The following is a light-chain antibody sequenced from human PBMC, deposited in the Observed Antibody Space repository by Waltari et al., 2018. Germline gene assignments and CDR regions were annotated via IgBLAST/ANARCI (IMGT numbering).Light chain of an antibody. J-gene: IGLJ1*01. CDR1: SSNIGSNT. CDR2: SNN. CDR3: AAWDDSLNGYV. Sequence: QSVLTQPPSASGTPGQRVTISCSGSSSNIGSNTVNWYQQLPGTAPKLLNYSNNKRPSGGPDRCSGSKSCTSASLAIRGLQSEDEADYYCAAWDDSLNGYVFGTGTKVTVL. V-gene: IGLV1-44*01.